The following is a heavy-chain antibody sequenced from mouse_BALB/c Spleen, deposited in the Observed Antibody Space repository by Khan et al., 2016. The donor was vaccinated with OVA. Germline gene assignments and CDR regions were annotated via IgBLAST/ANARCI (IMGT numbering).Heavy chain of an antibody. Sequence: QVQLKQSGPGLVALSQSLSITCTVFGFSLTSYGVHWVRQPPGKGLEWLGVIWAGGSTNYNLAFISRFSLSYDIFKSQVFLKMNRQQTNDTTMYYCARLKDRWGQGTTLTVSS. CDR1: GFSLTSYG. J-gene: IGHJ2*01. V-gene: IGHV2-9*02. CDR3: ARLKDR. CDR2: IWAGGST.